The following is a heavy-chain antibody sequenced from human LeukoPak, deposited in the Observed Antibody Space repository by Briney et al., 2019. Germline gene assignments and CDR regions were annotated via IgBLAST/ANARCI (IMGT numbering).Heavy chain of an antibody. CDR2: ISWDGGST. Sequence: PGGSLRLSCAASGFTFDDYATHWVRQAPGKGLEWVSLISWDGGSTYYADSVKGRFTISRDNSKNSLYLQMNSLRAEDIALYYCAKDMGSGTATHFDYWGQGTLVTVSS. CDR1: GFTFDDYA. V-gene: IGHV3-43D*03. CDR3: AKDMGSGTATHFDY. J-gene: IGHJ4*02. D-gene: IGHD3-10*01.